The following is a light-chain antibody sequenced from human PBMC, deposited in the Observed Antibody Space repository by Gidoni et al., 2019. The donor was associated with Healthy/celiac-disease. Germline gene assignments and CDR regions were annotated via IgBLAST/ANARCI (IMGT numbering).Light chain of an antibody. CDR3: QQCGSSPQT. J-gene: IGKJ1*01. V-gene: IGKV3-20*01. Sequence: IVLTHSPATLSLSPRERATLSCRASPIVSSSYLAWYQQKPGQAPRLLIYGASSRATGIPERFSGSGSGTDFTLTISRLEPEDFAVYYCQQCGSSPQTFGQGTKVEIK. CDR1: PIVSSSY. CDR2: GAS.